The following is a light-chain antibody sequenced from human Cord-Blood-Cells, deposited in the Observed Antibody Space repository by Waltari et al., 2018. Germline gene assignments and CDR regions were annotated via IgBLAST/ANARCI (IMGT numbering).Light chain of an antibody. J-gene: IGKJ1*01. V-gene: IGKV2-28*01. CDR3: MQALQTPPT. Sequence: DIVMTQSPLPLPVTPGERASISCRPRQSLLHSNGYNYLDWYLQKPGQSPQLLIYLGSNRASGVPDRFSGSGSGTDFTLKISRVEAEDVGVYYCMQALQTPPTFGQGTKVEIK. CDR2: LGS. CDR1: QSLLHSNGYNY.